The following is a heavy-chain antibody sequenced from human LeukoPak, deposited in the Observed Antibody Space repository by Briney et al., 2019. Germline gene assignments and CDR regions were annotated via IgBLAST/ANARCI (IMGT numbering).Heavy chain of an antibody. Sequence: GGSLRLSCVVSGISLSNYAMTWVRQAPGKGLEWVSYISERGGSTTYADSVKGRFTISRDTSLNTLYLQMNNLRAEDTAVYFCAKRGVVIRGILLLGYHQEAYHYDFWGQGVLVTVSS. D-gene: IGHD3-10*01. CDR2: ISERGGST. CDR1: GISLSNYA. V-gene: IGHV3-23*01. J-gene: IGHJ4*02. CDR3: AKRGVVIRGILLLGYHQEAYHYDF.